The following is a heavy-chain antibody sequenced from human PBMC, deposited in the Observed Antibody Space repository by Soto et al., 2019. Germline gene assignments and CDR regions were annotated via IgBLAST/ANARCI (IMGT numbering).Heavy chain of an antibody. Sequence: PSETLSLTCTVSGGSISSYYWSWIRQPPGKGLEWIGYIYYSGSTNYNPSLKSRVTISVDTSKNQFSLKLSSVTAADTAVYYCARLVRNWNYYYYYMDVWGKGTTVTVSS. V-gene: IGHV4-59*08. D-gene: IGHD1-1*01. CDR3: ARLVRNWNYYYYYMDV. CDR1: GGSISSYY. J-gene: IGHJ6*03. CDR2: IYYSGST.